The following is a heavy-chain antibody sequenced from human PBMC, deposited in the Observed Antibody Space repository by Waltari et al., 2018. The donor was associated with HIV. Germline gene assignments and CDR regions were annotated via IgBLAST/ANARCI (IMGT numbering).Heavy chain of an antibody. J-gene: IGHJ3*02. CDR2: IKQDGREK. CDR3: ASDRPPPIIIVVVPSAFDI. V-gene: IGHV3-7*04. D-gene: IGHD2-2*01. Sequence: EVQLVESGGGLVQPGGSLRLSCAASGFTFSSYWMSWVRQAPGKGLEWVANIKQDGREKYNVDSVKGRLTNSRDKPKNSLYRQMNSLRAGDTAVYYCASDRPPPIIIVVVPSAFDIWGQGTMVTVSS. CDR1: GFTFSSYW.